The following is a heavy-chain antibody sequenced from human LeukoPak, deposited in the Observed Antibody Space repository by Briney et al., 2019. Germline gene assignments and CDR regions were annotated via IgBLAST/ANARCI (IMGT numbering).Heavy chain of an antibody. D-gene: IGHD3-22*01. Sequence: GGSLRLSCAASGFTFSSYWMHWVRHAPGKGLVWVSRINSDGSSTSYADSVKGRFTISRDNAENTLYLQMNSLRAEDTAVYYCARVRTYYYDSSGYLDYWGQGTLVTVSS. CDR1: GFTFSSYW. CDR2: INSDGSST. V-gene: IGHV3-74*01. J-gene: IGHJ4*02. CDR3: ARVRTYYYDSSGYLDY.